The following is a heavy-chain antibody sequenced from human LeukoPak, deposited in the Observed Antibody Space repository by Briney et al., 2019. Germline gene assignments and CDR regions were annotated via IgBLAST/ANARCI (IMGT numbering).Heavy chain of an antibody. Sequence: PPETLSLTCTVSSGSISSYYWSWIRQPPGKGLEWIGYVYYSGRINYNPSLKSRVTISLDTSKNQFSLKLRSVTAADTAVYYCAGAYSGTYYYFDYWGQGTLVTVSS. CDR2: VYYSGRI. CDR3: AGAYSGTYYYFDY. V-gene: IGHV4-59*01. J-gene: IGHJ4*02. D-gene: IGHD1-26*01. CDR1: SGSISSYY.